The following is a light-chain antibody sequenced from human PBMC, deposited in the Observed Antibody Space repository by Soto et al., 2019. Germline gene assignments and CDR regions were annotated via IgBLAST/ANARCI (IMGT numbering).Light chain of an antibody. CDR3: QQYNEWPS. V-gene: IGKV3-15*01. CDR1: QSVGRN. J-gene: IGKJ1*01. CDR2: GAS. Sequence: EIVMTQSPATLSVSPGERATLSCRASQSVGRNLAWYQQKPGKAPRLLIYGASTRATGIPARFSGRGSGTEFTLTISSLQSADFAVYYCQQYNEWPSFGQGTKVDIK.